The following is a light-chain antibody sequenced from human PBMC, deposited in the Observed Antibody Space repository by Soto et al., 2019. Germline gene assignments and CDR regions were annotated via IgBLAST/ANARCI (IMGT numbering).Light chain of an antibody. V-gene: IGKV3-20*01. CDR1: QSVSSTY. Sequence: EIVLTQSPGTLSLSPGERATLSCRASQSVSSTYLTWYQHKPGQAPRLLIYGASSRATGIPDRFSGSGTGTDFTLTISGLEPEDFGVYYCQQYGTSPWTFGQGTKVAIK. J-gene: IGKJ1*01. CDR3: QQYGTSPWT. CDR2: GAS.